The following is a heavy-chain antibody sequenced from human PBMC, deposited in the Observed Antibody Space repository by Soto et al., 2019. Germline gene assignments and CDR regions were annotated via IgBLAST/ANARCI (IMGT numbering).Heavy chain of an antibody. CDR1: GYTFTGYY. Sequence: ASVKVSCKASGYTFTGYYMHWVRQAPGQGLEWMGWINPNSGGTNYAQKFQGWVTMTRDTSISTAYMELSRLRSDDTAVYYCARGDIVVVPAASRMDVWGQGTTVTVSS. CDR3: ARGDIVVVPAASRMDV. D-gene: IGHD2-2*01. CDR2: INPNSGGT. V-gene: IGHV1-2*04. J-gene: IGHJ6*02.